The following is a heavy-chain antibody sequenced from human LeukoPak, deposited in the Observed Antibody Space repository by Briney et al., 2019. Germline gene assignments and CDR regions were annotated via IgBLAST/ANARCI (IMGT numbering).Heavy chain of an antibody. Sequence: ASVKVSCKASGGTFSSYAISWVRQAPGQGLEWMGGIIPIFGTANYAQKFQGRVTITADESTSTAYMELSSLRSEDTAVYYCARAGYSYEPPNYWGQGTLVTASS. J-gene: IGHJ4*02. CDR3: ARAGYSYEPPNY. CDR1: GGTFSSYA. CDR2: IIPIFGTA. V-gene: IGHV1-69*13. D-gene: IGHD5-18*01.